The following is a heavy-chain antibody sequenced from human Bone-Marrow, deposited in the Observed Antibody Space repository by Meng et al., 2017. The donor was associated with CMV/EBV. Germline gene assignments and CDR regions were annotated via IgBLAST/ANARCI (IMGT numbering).Heavy chain of an antibody. Sequence: GESLKISCAASGFTVSSNYMSWVRQAPGKGLEWVSVIYSGGSTYYADSVKGRFTISRDNSKNTLYLQMNSLRAEDTAVYYCAKDEGYYDSSGYPHYWGQGTLVTVSS. CDR2: IYSGGST. D-gene: IGHD3-22*01. CDR1: GFTVSSNY. V-gene: IGHV3-53*01. J-gene: IGHJ4*02. CDR3: AKDEGYYDSSGYPHY.